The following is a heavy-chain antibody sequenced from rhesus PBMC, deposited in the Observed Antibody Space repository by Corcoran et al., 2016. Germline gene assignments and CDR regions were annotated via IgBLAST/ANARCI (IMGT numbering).Heavy chain of an antibody. CDR1: GGSISSNS. V-gene: IGHV4S11*01. CDR2: IYGSGSST. J-gene: IGHJ4*01. CDR3: ARHGVGDYFDY. D-gene: IGHD2-39*01. Sequence: QVQLQESGPGLVKPLETPSLTCAFSGGSISSNSWSWIHHAPGKGLERIGDIYGSGSSTNYSPTLKSRVTLSVDTSKTQLSLKLSYVAAADTAVYYCARHGVGDYFDYWGQGVLVTVSS.